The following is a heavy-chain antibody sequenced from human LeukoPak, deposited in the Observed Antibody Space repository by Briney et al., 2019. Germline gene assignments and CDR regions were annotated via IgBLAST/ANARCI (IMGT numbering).Heavy chain of an antibody. CDR3: ARGGYYESSGYYEYFQH. J-gene: IGHJ1*01. CDR2: IYYSGST. V-gene: IGHV4-39*07. Sequence: SETLSLTCTVSGGSVSSNSYFWGWIRQPPGAGLEWIGSIYYSGSTYYNPSLKSRVTMSVDTSKNQFSLKLSSVTAADTAVYYCARGGYYESSGYYEYFQHWGQGTLVTVSS. D-gene: IGHD3-22*01. CDR1: GGSVSSNSYF.